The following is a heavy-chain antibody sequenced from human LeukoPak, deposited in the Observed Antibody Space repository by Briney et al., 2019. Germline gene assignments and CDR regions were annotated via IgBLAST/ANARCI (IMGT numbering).Heavy chain of an antibody. CDR3: ATEFLMGAIDS. CDR1: GLTDSNIY. Sequence: GGSLRLSCAASGLTDSNIYMTWVRQAPGKGLEWVSGLYSGGNTYYADSVKGRFTISRDNSKNILYLQMNSLRADDTAVYYCATEFLMGAIDSWGQGSLVAVSS. V-gene: IGHV3-66*01. CDR2: LYSGGNT. J-gene: IGHJ4*02. D-gene: IGHD1-26*01.